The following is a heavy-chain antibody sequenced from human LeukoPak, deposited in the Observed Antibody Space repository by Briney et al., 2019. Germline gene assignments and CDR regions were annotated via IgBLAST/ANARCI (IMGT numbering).Heavy chain of an antibody. CDR3: ARKLSGWSPLDY. CDR2: VDPEDGET. Sequence: ASVKISCKVSGYTFTDYYMHWVQQAPGKGLEWMGLVDPEDGETIYAEKFQGRVTITADTSTDTAYMEPSSLRSEDTAVYYCARKLSGWSPLDYWGQGTLVTVSS. J-gene: IGHJ4*02. D-gene: IGHD6-19*01. V-gene: IGHV1-69-2*01. CDR1: GYTFTDYY.